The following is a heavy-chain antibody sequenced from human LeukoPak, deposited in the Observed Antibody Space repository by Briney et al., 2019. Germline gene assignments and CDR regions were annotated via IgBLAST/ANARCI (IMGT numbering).Heavy chain of an antibody. V-gene: IGHV4-59*08. J-gene: IGHJ6*02. CDR1: GGSISSYY. CDR2: IYYSGST. D-gene: IGHD4-11*01. Sequence: SETLSLICTVSGGSISSYYWNWIRQPPGKGLEWIGYIYYSGSTNYNPSLKSRVTISVDTSKNQFSLKLSSVTAADTAVYFCARTQGWGTVRTGYYYGMDVWGQGTTVTVSS. CDR3: ARTQGWGTVRTGYYYGMDV.